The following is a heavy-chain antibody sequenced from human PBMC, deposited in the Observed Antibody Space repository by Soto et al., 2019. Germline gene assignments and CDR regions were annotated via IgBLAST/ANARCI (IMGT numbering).Heavy chain of an antibody. CDR2: IYHSGST. CDR1: GGSISSSNW. D-gene: IGHD5-12*01. V-gene: IGHV4-4*02. J-gene: IGHJ4*02. Sequence: QVQLQESGPGLVKPSGTLSLTCAVSGGSISSSNWWSWVRQPPGKGLEWIGEIYHSGSTNYNPSRKGRVTVSVDKSKHQFSLKLSSVTAADTAVYYCASFPGREMATTHDYWGQGTLVTVSS. CDR3: ASFPGREMATTHDY.